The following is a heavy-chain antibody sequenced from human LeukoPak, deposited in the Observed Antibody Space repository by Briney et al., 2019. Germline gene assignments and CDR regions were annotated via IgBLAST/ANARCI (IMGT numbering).Heavy chain of an antibody. CDR2: INPNSGGT. Sequence: ASVKVSCRASGGTFSSYAISWVRQAPGQGLEWMGWINPNSGGTNYAQKFQGRVTMTRDTSISTAYMELSRLRSDDTAVYYCARDGYNWNYVLNWFDPWGQGTLVTVSS. CDR3: ARDGYNWNYVLNWFDP. CDR1: GGTFSSYA. J-gene: IGHJ5*02. D-gene: IGHD1-7*01. V-gene: IGHV1-2*02.